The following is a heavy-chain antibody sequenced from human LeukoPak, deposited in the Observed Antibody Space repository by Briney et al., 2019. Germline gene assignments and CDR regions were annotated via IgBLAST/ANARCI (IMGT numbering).Heavy chain of an antibody. CDR3: ARTSSSGLVGGYYFDY. Sequence: PSETLSLTCTVSGGSISTSSYYWGWVRQPPGKGLEWIGNIFYSGSTYYSPSLKSRVTISLDTSRNQFSLKLSSVTAADTAVYYCARTSSSGLVGGYYFDYWGQGTLVTVSS. V-gene: IGHV4-39*07. CDR2: IFYSGST. CDR1: GGSISTSSYY. D-gene: IGHD6-19*01. J-gene: IGHJ4*02.